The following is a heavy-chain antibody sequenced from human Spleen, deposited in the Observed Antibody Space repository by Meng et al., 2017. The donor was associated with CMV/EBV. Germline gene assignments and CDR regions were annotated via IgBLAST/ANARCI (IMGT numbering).Heavy chain of an antibody. CDR2: INPNIGDT. CDR3: ATEDRSGWDRSLNN. V-gene: IGHV1-2*02. CDR1: GYTFTSYY. D-gene: IGHD6-19*01. J-gene: IGHJ4*02. Sequence: ASVKVSCKASGYTFTSYYMHWVRQAPGQGLEWMGWINPNIGDTKFAQNFKGRVTLTRETSSSTAYMELNRLRSDDTAVYYCATEDRSGWDRSLNNWGQGTLVTVSS.